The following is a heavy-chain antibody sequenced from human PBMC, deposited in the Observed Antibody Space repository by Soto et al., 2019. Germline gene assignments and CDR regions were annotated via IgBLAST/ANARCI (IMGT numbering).Heavy chain of an antibody. V-gene: IGHV2-26*01. CDR1: GFSLSNARMG. Sequence: QVTLKESGPVLVKPTETLTLTCTVSGFSLSNARMGVSWIRQPPGKALEWLAHIFSNDEKSYSTSLKSRLTISKDTSKTQGVLTLANMDPVDTATYYCARRRRSSGWYDSDYWGQGTLVTVSS. J-gene: IGHJ4*02. CDR2: IFSNDEK. D-gene: IGHD6-19*01. CDR3: ARRRRSSGWYDSDY.